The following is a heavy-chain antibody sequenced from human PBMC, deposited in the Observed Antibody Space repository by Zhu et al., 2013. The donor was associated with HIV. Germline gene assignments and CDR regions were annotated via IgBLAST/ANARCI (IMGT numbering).Heavy chain of an antibody. V-gene: IGHV1-2*02. CDR3: VRDRGWNWGGY. Sequence: QVQLVQSGDEMKMPGASVKVSCKASGYTFTGYYLHWVRQAPGQGFEWVGWINPNSGGTKSAQKFQGRLTMARDTSISTVYMELKRLRSDDTAVYYCVRDRGWNWGGYWGQGTLITVSS. CDR2: INPNSGGT. D-gene: IGHD7-27*01. CDR1: GYTFTGYY. J-gene: IGHJ4*02.